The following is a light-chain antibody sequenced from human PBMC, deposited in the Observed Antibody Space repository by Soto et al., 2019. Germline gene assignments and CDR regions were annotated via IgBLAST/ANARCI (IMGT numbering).Light chain of an antibody. J-gene: IGKJ2*01. CDR3: LQSNIYSRT. CDR2: ETS. Sequence: GDRVTITCRASQTIGTGLAWYQQKPGRAPELLISETSNLEAGVPSRFSGSGSGTEFTLTISSLQPDDFVTYYCLQSNIYSRTFGQGTKLEIK. CDR1: QTIGTG. V-gene: IGKV1-5*03.